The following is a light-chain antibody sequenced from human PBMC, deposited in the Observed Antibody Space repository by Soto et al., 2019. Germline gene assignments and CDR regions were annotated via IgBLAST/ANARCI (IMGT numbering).Light chain of an antibody. J-gene: IGLJ1*01. CDR1: SSNIWAGYD. CDR3: QSYDSSLSGSYV. CDR2: GNS. Sequence: QSVLTQPPSVSEAPGQRVTISCTGSSSNIWAGYDVHWYQQLPGTAPKLLIYGNSNRPSGVPDRFSGSKSGTSASLAITGLQAEDEADYYCQSYDSSLSGSYVFGTGTKVTVL. V-gene: IGLV1-40*01.